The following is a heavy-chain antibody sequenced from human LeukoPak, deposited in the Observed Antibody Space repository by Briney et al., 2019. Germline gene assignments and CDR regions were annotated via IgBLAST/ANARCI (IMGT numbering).Heavy chain of an antibody. V-gene: IGHV3-7*05. Sequence: AGGSLRLSCTASGFTFSSYWMTWVRQAPGKGLEFVANIKEDGTVKYYVASVKGRFSISRDNAKNSLYLQMNSLRAEDTAVYYCARRYSSGWSIDCWGQGTLVTVSS. CDR3: ARRYSSGWSIDC. CDR2: IKEDGTVK. J-gene: IGHJ4*02. CDR1: GFTFSSYW. D-gene: IGHD6-19*01.